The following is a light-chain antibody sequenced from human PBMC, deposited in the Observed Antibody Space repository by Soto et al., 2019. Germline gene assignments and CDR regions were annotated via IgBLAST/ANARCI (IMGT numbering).Light chain of an antibody. Sequence: DIQMTQSPSTLSASVGDRVTITCRASQSISSWLAWYQQKPGKAPKLLIYKASSLASGVPSRFSGSGSGTEFTLTISSLQPDDVATYYCQQYKSYPYTFGQGTKLEIK. J-gene: IGKJ2*01. CDR3: QQYKSYPYT. CDR2: KAS. V-gene: IGKV1-5*03. CDR1: QSISSW.